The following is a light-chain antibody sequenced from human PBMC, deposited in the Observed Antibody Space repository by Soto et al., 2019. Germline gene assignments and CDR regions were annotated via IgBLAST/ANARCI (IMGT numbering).Light chain of an antibody. CDR1: SSDVGSYNR. V-gene: IGLV2-18*02. CDR2: DVT. J-gene: IGLJ2*01. CDR3: SSYRSSNTLL. Sequence: QSVLTQPPSVSGSPGQSVTISCTGTSSDVGSYNRVSWYQQSPDTAPKLIIYDVTNRPSGVPDRFSGSKSDNTASLTISGLQAEDEADYYCSSYRSSNTLLFGGGTKLTVL.